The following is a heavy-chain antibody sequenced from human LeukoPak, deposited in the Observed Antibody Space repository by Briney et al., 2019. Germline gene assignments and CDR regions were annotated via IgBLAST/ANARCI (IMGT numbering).Heavy chain of an antibody. CDR2: INHSGST. J-gene: IGHJ4*02. CDR1: GGSFSGYY. Sequence: PSETLSPTCAVYGGSFSGYYWSWIRQPPGKGLEWIGEINHSGSTYYNASLKSQVSISIDTSKNQFSLRLTSVTAADTAVYYCARQTGSGLFILPGGQGTLVTVSS. V-gene: IGHV4-34*01. CDR3: ARQTGSGLFILP. D-gene: IGHD3/OR15-3a*01.